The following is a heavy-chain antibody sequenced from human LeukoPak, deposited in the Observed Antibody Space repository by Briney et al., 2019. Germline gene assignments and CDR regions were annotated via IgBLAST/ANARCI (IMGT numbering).Heavy chain of an antibody. CDR2: ISGSGGST. Sequence: GGSLRLSCAASGFAFSSYAMNWVRRAPGKGLEWVSAISGSGGSTYYADSVKGRFTISRDNSKNTLYLQMNSLRAEDTAVYYCAKGLRSYYYYGMDVWGQGTTVTVSS. J-gene: IGHJ6*02. CDR3: AKGLRSYYYYGMDV. D-gene: IGHD4-17*01. CDR1: GFAFSSYA. V-gene: IGHV3-23*01.